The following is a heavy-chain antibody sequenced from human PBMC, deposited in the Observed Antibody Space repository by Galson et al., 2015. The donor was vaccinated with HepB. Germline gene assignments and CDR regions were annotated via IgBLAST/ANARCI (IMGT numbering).Heavy chain of an antibody. J-gene: IGHJ4*02. V-gene: IGHV1-24*01. CDR3: ATGGSPDYYFDY. CDR2: FDPEDGET. Sequence: SVKVSCKVSGYTLTELSMHWVRQAPGKGLEWMGGFDPEDGETIYAQKFQGRVTMTEDTSTDTAYMELSSLRSEDTAVYYCATGGSPDYYFDYWGQGTLVTVSS. CDR1: GYTLTELS. D-gene: IGHD3-10*01.